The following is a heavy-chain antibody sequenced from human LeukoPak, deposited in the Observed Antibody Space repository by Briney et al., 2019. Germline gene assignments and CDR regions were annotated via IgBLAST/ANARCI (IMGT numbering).Heavy chain of an antibody. CDR3: ARQERQLYSSSWGVWFDP. D-gene: IGHD6-13*01. J-gene: IGHJ5*02. Sequence: GASVKVSCKASGYTFTSYGISWVRQAPGQGLEWMGGIIPIFGTANYAQKFQGRVTITTDESTSTAYMELSSLRSEDTAVYYCARQERQLYSSSWGVWFDPWGQGTLVTVSS. CDR1: GYTFTSYG. CDR2: IIPIFGTA. V-gene: IGHV1-69*05.